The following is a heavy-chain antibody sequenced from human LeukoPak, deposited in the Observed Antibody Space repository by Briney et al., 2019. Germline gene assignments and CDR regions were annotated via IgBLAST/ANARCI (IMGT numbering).Heavy chain of an antibody. V-gene: IGHV3-74*01. CDR1: GFTFSNFW. Sequence: GGSLRPSCAASGFTFSNFWMHCVRQAPGEGLVWVSRIDSDGSSTSYADSVKGRFTISRDNAKNTLYLQMNSLRAEDTAVYYCASGQFWSGYYYDYWGQGTLVTVSS. CDR2: IDSDGSST. CDR3: ASGQFWSGYYYDY. D-gene: IGHD3-3*01. J-gene: IGHJ4*02.